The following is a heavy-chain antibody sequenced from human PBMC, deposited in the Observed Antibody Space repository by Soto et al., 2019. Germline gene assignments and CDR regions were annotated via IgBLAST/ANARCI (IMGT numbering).Heavy chain of an antibody. CDR2: IYYSGST. CDR3: ARDSLLTPIAAAGTYYYYGMDV. Sequence: PSETLSLTCTVSGGSISSYYWSWIRQPPGKGLEWIGDIYYSGSTNYNPSLKSRVTISVDTSKNQFSLKLSSVTAADAAVYYCARDSLLTPIAAAGTYYYYGMDVWGQGTTVTVSS. J-gene: IGHJ6*02. D-gene: IGHD6-13*01. CDR1: GGSISSYY. V-gene: IGHV4-59*01.